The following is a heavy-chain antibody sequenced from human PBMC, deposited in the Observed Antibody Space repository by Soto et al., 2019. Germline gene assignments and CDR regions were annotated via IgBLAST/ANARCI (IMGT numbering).Heavy chain of an antibody. D-gene: IGHD3-16*02. V-gene: IGHV3-23*01. Sequence: EVQLLESGGGLVQPGGSLRLSCAASGFTFSSYAMSWVRQAPGKGLEWVSAISGSGGSTYYADSVKGRFTISRDNSKNTRYLQMNSLRAEDTAVYYCAKGGGSGYDYIWGSYRTPIPFDYWGQGTLVTVSS. CDR1: GFTFSSYA. J-gene: IGHJ4*02. CDR2: ISGSGGST. CDR3: AKGGGSGYDYIWGSYRTPIPFDY.